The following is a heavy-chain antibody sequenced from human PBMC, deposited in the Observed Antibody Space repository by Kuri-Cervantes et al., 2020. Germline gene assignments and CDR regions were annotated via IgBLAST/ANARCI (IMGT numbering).Heavy chain of an antibody. V-gene: IGHV4-38-2*01. Sequence: SETLSLTCDVSGYSISGGHYWGWIRQPPGKGLEWIGRIFHSGTTWYNPSLRSRVIISVDTSKNQISLKLSSVTAADTAVYYCARVPGGIDAFDIWGQGTMVTVSS. CDR3: ARVPGGIDAFDI. D-gene: IGHD1-1*01. CDR2: IFHSGTT. CDR1: GYSISGGHY. J-gene: IGHJ3*02.